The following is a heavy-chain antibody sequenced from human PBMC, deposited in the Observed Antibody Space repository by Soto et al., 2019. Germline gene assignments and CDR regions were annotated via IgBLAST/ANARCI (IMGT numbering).Heavy chain of an antibody. CDR3: ARGEQYSGRIFDY. CDR1: GGSFSGYY. Sequence: SETLSLTCAVYGGSFSGYYWAWIRQPPGMRLEWVASIFHTGTTYYNPSLTSRVTISVDTSKNQYSLQLNSVTPEDTAVYFCARGEQYSGRIFDYWGQGTLVTVSS. J-gene: IGHJ4*01. CDR2: IFHTGTT. D-gene: IGHD1-26*01. V-gene: IGHV4-34*01.